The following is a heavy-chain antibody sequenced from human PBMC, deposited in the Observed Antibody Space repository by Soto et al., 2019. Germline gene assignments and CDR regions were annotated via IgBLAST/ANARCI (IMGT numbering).Heavy chain of an antibody. V-gene: IGHV4-30-2*01. CDR2: IYHSGST. CDR1: GGSISSGGYS. Sequence: QLQLQESGSGLVKPSQTLSLTCAVSGGSISSGGYSWSWIRQPPGKGLEWIGYIYHSGSTYYNPSLKSRVNISVDRSKNQFSLKLSSVTAADTAVYYCARELWFGESNWFDPWGQGTLVTVSS. D-gene: IGHD3-10*01. J-gene: IGHJ5*02. CDR3: ARELWFGESNWFDP.